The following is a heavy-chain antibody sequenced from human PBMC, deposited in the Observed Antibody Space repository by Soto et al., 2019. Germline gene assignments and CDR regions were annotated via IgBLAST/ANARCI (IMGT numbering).Heavy chain of an antibody. CDR3: ARGRRGSYYYGSGSYYNALSDYYYYGMDV. D-gene: IGHD3-10*01. V-gene: IGHV4-34*01. J-gene: IGHJ6*02. CDR2: INHSGST. CDR1: GGSFSGYY. Sequence: PSETLSLTCAVYGGSFSGYYWSWIRQPPGKGLEWIGEINHSGSTNYNPSLKSRVTISVDTSKNQFSLKLSSVTAADTAVYYCARGRRGSYYYGSGSYYNALSDYYYYGMDVWGQGTTVTVSS.